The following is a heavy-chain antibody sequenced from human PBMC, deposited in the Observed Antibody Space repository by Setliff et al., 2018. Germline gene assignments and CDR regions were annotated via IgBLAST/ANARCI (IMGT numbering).Heavy chain of an antibody. D-gene: IGHD5-18*01. J-gene: IGHJ6*03. CDR1: GYPFISYD. Sequence: ASVKVSCKASGYPFISYDINWVRQAPGQGLEWMGWMNPNSGKTEYAQKFQGRVTMTTDTSTSTAYMELRSLTSDDTAVYYCAREGVDTRSSTDYRYYMDVWGKGTTVTVSS. CDR3: AREGVDTRSSTDYRYYMDV. V-gene: IGHV1-8*01. CDR2: MNPNSGKT.